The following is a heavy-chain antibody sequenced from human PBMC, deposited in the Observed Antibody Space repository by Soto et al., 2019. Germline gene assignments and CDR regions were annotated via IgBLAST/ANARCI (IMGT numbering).Heavy chain of an antibody. CDR3: ASTLLWFGEPGLFAFDI. D-gene: IGHD3-10*01. CDR2: IKQDGSEK. Sequence: GGSLRLSCAASGFTFSSYWMSWVRQAPGKGLEWVANIKQDGSEKYYVDSVKGRFTISRDNAKNSLYLQMNSLRAEDTAVYYCASTLLWFGEPGLFAFDIWGQGTMVTVSS. CDR1: GFTFSSYW. J-gene: IGHJ3*02. V-gene: IGHV3-7*01.